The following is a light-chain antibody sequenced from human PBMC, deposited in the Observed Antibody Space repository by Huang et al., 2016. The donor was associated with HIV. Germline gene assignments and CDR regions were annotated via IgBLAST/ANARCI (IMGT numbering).Light chain of an antibody. CDR3: QQYNNWPRT. J-gene: IGKJ1*01. V-gene: IGKV3-15*01. Sequence: EIVMTQSPATLSVSPGERPSLSCRASQSVSSNLAWYQQKPGQAPRLLIYDASTRATGIPDRVSGSGSGTEFTLTISSLQSEDFAVYYCQQYNNWPRTFGQGTKVEIK. CDR1: QSVSSN. CDR2: DAS.